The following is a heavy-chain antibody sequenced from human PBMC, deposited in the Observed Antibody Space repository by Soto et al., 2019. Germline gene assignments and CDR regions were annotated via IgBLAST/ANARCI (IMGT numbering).Heavy chain of an antibody. CDR1: GGTFSSYA. J-gene: IGHJ4*02. CDR2: IIPIFGTA. Sequence: SVKVSCKASGGTFSSYAISWVRQAPGQGLEWMGGIIPIFGTANYAQKFQGRVTITTDESTSTAYMELSSLRSEDTAVYYCARADSSRAYFDYWGQGTLVTVSS. CDR3: ARADSSRAYFDY. D-gene: IGHD6-13*01. V-gene: IGHV1-69*05.